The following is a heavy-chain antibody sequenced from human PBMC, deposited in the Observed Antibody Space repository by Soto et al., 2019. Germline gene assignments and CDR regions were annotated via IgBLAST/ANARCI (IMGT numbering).Heavy chain of an antibody. CDR2: IYSGGST. D-gene: IGHD3-3*01. V-gene: IGHV3-53*01. CDR3: ASVPTIFGVVTTYTGMDV. J-gene: IGHJ6*02. CDR1: GFTVSSNY. Sequence: EVQLVESGGGLIQPGGSLRLSCAASGFTVSSNYMSWVRQAPGKGLEWVSVIYSGGSTYYADSVKGRFTISRDNSKNTLYLQMSSLRVADTAVYYRASVPTIFGVVTTYTGMDVWGQGTTVTVSS.